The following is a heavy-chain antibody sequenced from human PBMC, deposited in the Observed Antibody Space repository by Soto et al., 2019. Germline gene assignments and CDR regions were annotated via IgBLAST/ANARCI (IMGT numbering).Heavy chain of an antibody. J-gene: IGHJ4*02. CDR2: IWYDGSNK. D-gene: IGHD2-8*01. CDR1: GFIFSNYG. CDR3: ARDLPFPYAY. V-gene: IGHV3-33*01. Sequence: PGGSLRLSCAASGFIFSNYGMHWVRQAPGKGLEWVAVIWYDGSNKYYADSVKGRFTISRDNSKNTLYLQMNSLRAEDTAVYYCARDLPFPYAYWGQGTLVTVSS.